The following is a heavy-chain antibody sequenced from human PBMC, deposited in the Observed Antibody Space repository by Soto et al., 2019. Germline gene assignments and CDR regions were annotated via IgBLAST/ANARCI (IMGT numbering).Heavy chain of an antibody. V-gene: IGHV1-69*01. D-gene: IGHD1-26*01. CDR3: ARAGGSYCRDCDYYYGMDV. Sequence: QVQLVQSGAEVKKPGSSVKVSCKASGGTFSSYAISWVRQAPGQGLEWMGGISPIFGTANYAQKFQGRVTITADESTSTAYMELSSLRSEDTAVYYCARAGGSYCRDCDYYYGMDVWGQGTTVTVSS. CDR1: GGTFSSYA. J-gene: IGHJ6*02. CDR2: ISPIFGTA.